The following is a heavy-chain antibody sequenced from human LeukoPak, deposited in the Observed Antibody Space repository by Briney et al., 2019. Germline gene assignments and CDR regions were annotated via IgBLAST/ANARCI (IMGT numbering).Heavy chain of an antibody. D-gene: IGHD1-26*01. CDR3: AKGGGSYVGYFDY. V-gene: IGHV3-23*01. J-gene: IGHJ4*02. Sequence: GGSLRLSCAASGFTFSSYAMSWVRQAPGKGLEWVSAISGSGGSTYYADSVRGRFTISRDNSKNTLYLQMNSLRAEDTAVYYCAKGGGSYVGYFDYWGQGTLVTVSS. CDR2: ISGSGGST. CDR1: GFTFSSYA.